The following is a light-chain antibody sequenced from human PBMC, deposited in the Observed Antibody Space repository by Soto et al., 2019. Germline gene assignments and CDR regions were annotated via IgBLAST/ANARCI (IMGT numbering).Light chain of an antibody. V-gene: IGKV1-39*01. J-gene: IGKJ1*01. CDR2: SAS. CDR3: QQIYSPLPT. Sequence: DIQMTQSPSSLSASVGDRVTITCRASQSISSHLNWYQQQPGEAPKLLIYSASNLQSGAPSRFSGSGSGTDFTLTISSLQIEDFATYFCQQIYSPLPTFGQGTKVDIK. CDR1: QSISSH.